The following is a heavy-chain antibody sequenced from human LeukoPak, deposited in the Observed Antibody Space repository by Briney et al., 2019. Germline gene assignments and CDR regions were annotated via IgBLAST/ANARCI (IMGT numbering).Heavy chain of an antibody. J-gene: IGHJ4*02. CDR3: ARGVAVAYDY. D-gene: IGHD6-19*01. Sequence: SETLSLTCAVYGGSFSGYYWSWIRQPPGKGLEWIGYIYHSGSTNYNPSLKSRVTISVDTSKNQFSLKLSSVTAADTAVYYCARGVAVAYDYWGQGTLVTVSS. CDR2: IYHSGST. V-gene: IGHV4-59*01. CDR1: GGSFSGYY.